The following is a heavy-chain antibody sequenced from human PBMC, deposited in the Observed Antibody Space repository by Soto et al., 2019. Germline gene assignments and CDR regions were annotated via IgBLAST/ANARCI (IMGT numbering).Heavy chain of an antibody. J-gene: IGHJ6*02. D-gene: IGHD6-13*01. CDR2: TYYRSKWYN. CDR1: GDSVSSNSAA. V-gene: IGHV6-1*01. Sequence: TLSLTCAISGDSVSSNSAAWNWIRQSPSGGLEWLGRTYYRSKWYNDYAVSVKSRITINPDTSKNQFSLQLNSVTPEDTAVYYCAMVAAAGRDYYYYGMDVWGQGTTVTVSS. CDR3: AMVAAAGRDYYYYGMDV.